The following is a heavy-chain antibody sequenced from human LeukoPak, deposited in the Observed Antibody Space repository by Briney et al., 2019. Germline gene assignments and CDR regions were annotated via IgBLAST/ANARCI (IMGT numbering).Heavy chain of an antibody. CDR2: ISSSGRTI. Sequence: PGGTLRLSCAASGFTFSNAWMSWVRQAPGKGLEGVSYISSSGRTIYYADSVKGRFTISRDNAKNSLYLQMNSLRAEDTAVYYCAELGITMIGGVWGKGTTVTISS. J-gene: IGHJ6*04. CDR3: AELGITMIGGV. CDR1: GFTFSNAW. D-gene: IGHD3-10*02. V-gene: IGHV3-11*04.